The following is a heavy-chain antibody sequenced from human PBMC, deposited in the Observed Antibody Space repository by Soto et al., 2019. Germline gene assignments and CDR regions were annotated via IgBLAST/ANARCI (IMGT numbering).Heavy chain of an antibody. D-gene: IGHD6-19*01. Sequence: GASVKVSCKASGYTFTSYGISWVRQAPGQGLEWMGWISAYNGNTNYAQKLQGRVTMTTDTSTSTAYMELRSLRFDDTAVYYCARDKRWLARFPYLNFDYWGQGTLVTVSS. CDR1: GYTFTSYG. J-gene: IGHJ4*02. CDR2: ISAYNGNT. CDR3: ARDKRWLARFPYLNFDY. V-gene: IGHV1-18*01.